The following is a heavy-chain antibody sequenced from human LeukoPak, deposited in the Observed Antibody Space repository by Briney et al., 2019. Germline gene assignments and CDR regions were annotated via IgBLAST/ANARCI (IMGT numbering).Heavy chain of an antibody. CDR3: ARHESCSNGVCYQINS. Sequence: GESLKIPCKGSGYSFASYWIGWVRQMPGKGLEWMGIIYLGDSDTRYSPSFQGQVTISADKSISTAYLQWSSLKASDTAMYYCARHESCSNGVCYQINSWGQGTLVTVSS. V-gene: IGHV5-51*01. CDR2: IYLGDSDT. CDR1: GYSFASYW. J-gene: IGHJ4*02. D-gene: IGHD2-8*01.